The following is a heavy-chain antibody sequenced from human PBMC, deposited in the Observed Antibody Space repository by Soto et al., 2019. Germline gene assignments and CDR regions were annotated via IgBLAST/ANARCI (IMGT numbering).Heavy chain of an antibody. Sequence: SETLSLTCTVSGDPISNTSYFLGWISHPPGKGLEWIGSIYHSGTTYHNPSLKSRITISVDTSKNRFSLRLSSVSAADTAVYYCATHYGGVLNNWGQATLVTVSS. D-gene: IGHD3-16*01. CDR2: IYHSGTT. CDR1: GDPISNTSYF. CDR3: ATHYGGVLNN. J-gene: IGHJ4*02. V-gene: IGHV4-39*01.